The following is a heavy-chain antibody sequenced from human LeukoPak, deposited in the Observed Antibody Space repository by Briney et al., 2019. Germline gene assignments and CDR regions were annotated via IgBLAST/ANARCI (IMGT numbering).Heavy chain of an antibody. CDR2: ISDSGGRT. V-gene: IGHV3-23*01. J-gene: IGHJ4*02. CDR3: AKRGVVIRVILVGFHKEAYYFDS. D-gene: IGHD3-22*01. Sequence: GGSLRLSCAVSGITLSNYGMSWVRQAPGKGLEWVAGISDSGGRTNYADSVKGRFTISRDNPKNTIYLQMNSLRAEDTAVYFCAKRGVVIRVILVGFHKEAYYFDSWGQGALVTVSA. CDR1: GITLSNYG.